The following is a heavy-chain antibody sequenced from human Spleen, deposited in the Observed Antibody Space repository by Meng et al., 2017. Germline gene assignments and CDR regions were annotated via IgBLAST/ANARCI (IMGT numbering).Heavy chain of an antibody. CDR2: IYQTGST. CDR3: ARGVAVAGLDY. Sequence: GEAGLLKPSETLSLTCAVDGGSFTGYYWGWIRQPPGKGLEWIGEIYQTGSTNYNPSLKSRVTISADKSRNQFSLKLSSVTAADTAVYYCARGVAVAGLDYWGQGTLVTVSS. CDR1: GGSFTGYY. J-gene: IGHJ4*02. V-gene: IGHV4-34*01. D-gene: IGHD6-19*01.